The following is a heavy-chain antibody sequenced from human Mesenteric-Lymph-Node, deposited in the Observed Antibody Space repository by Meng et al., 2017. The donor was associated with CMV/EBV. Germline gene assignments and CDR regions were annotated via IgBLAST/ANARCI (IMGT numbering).Heavy chain of an antibody. D-gene: IGHD2-2*02. CDR2: IWDDGTNQ. J-gene: IGHJ6*02. CDR3: AKDLVPAAISSYGMDV. CDR1: GFTFNNFP. Sequence: GGSLRLSCVASGFTFNNFPIHWVRQAPGKGLEWVALIWDDGTNQNYADSVKGRFTISRDNSKNTLYLQMNSLRAEDTAVYYCAKDLVPAAISSYGMDVWGQGTTVTVSS. V-gene: IGHV3-30*02.